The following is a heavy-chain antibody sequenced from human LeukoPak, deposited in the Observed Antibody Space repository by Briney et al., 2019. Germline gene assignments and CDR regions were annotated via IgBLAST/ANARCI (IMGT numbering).Heavy chain of an antibody. J-gene: IGHJ4*02. CDR2: ISYDGSNK. Sequence: GGSLRLSCAASGFTFSSYAMQWVRQAPAKGLEWVAVISYDGSNKYYADSVKGRFTISRDNSKNTLYLQMSSLRAEDTAVYYCARERADYFDYWGQGTLVTVSS. CDR3: ARERADYFDY. D-gene: IGHD6-19*01. CDR1: GFTFSSYA. V-gene: IGHV3-30-3*01.